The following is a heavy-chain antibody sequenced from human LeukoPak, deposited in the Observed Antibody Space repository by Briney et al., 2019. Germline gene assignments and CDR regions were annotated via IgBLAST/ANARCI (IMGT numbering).Heavy chain of an antibody. CDR2: IYYSGST. V-gene: IGHV4-59*01. CDR3: ARVSGSSGFYYFDY. D-gene: IGHD5-18*01. J-gene: IGHJ4*02. CDR1: GDSIGTYY. Sequence: SETLSLTCTVSGDSIGTYYWSWIRQSPRKGLEWIGYIYYSGSTNYNPSLKSRVTISVDTSKNQFSLRLSSVTAADTAEYYCARVSGSSGFYYFDYWGQGSLVTVSS.